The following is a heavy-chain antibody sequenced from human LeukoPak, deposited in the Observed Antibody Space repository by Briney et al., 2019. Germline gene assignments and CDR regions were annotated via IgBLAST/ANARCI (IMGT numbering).Heavy chain of an antibody. Sequence: PSETLSLTCTVSGGSISGYYWSWIRQPPGKGLEWIGYIFYSGSTNYNPSLKSRVTISVDTSKNQFSLKLSSVTAADTAVYYCARDRIAVADPPNWFDPWGQGTLVTVSS. V-gene: IGHV4-59*12. CDR2: IFYSGST. D-gene: IGHD6-19*01. J-gene: IGHJ5*02. CDR3: ARDRIAVADPPNWFDP. CDR1: GGSISGYY.